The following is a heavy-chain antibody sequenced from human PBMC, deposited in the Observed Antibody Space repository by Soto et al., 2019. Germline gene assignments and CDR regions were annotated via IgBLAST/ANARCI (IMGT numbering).Heavy chain of an antibody. CDR3: ARLAEADYYYYYMDV. J-gene: IGHJ6*03. CDR2: IYYSGST. Sequence: PSETLSLTCTVSGGSISSYYWSWIRQPPGKGLEWIGYIYYSGSTNYNPSLKSRVTISVDTSKSQFPLKLSSVTAADTAVYYCARLAEADYYYYYMDVWGKGTTVTVSS. V-gene: IGHV4-59*08. CDR1: GGSISSYY.